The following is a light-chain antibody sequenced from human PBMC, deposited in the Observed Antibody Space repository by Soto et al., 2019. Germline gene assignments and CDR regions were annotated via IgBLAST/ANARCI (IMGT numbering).Light chain of an antibody. Sequence: EIVMTQSPATLSVSPGERATLSCRASQSVSSKLAWYQQKPGQAPRLLIYGASTRATGIPARFSGSGPGTEFTLTISSLQSEDFAVYYCQQYNNWPWTFGQGTKVDIK. V-gene: IGKV3-15*01. CDR2: GAS. CDR1: QSVSSK. CDR3: QQYNNWPWT. J-gene: IGKJ1*01.